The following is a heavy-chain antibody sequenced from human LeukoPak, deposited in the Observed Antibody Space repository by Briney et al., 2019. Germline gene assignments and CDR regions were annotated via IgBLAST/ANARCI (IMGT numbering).Heavy chain of an antibody. CDR3: AREAPYSGSPFDY. CDR2: IIPIFGTA. V-gene: IGHV1-69*05. CDR1: GGTFSSYA. D-gene: IGHD3-22*01. Sequence: GASVKVSCKASGGTFSSYAISWVRQAPGQGLEWMGGIIPIFGTANYAQKFQGRVTITTAESTSTAYMELSSLRSEDTAVYYCAREAPYSGSPFDYWGQGTLVTVSS. J-gene: IGHJ4*02.